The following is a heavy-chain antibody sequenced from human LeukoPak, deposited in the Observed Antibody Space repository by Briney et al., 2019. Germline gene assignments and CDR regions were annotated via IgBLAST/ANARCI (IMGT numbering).Heavy chain of an antibody. J-gene: IGHJ4*02. CDR2: IKQDGSEK. CDR3: ARDWDSGYDSYYFDY. V-gene: IGHV3-7*01. D-gene: IGHD5-12*01. Sequence: GGSLRLSCAASGFTFSSHGMHWVRQAPGKGLEWVANIKQDGSEKYYVDSVKGRFTISRDNAKNSLYLQMNSLRAEDTAVYYCARDWDSGYDSYYFDYWGQGTLVTVSS. CDR1: GFTFSSHG.